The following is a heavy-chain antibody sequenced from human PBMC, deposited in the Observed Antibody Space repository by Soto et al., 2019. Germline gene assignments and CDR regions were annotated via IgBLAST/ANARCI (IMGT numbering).Heavy chain of an antibody. J-gene: IGHJ6*02. Sequence: GGSLRLSCAASGFTFSSYAMHWVRQAPGKGLEWVAVISYDGSNKYYADSEKGRFTISRDNSKNTLYLQMNSRRAEDTAVYYCARENFPDSSSWYYYYYGMDVWGQGTTVTVSS. D-gene: IGHD6-13*01. V-gene: IGHV3-30-3*01. CDR2: ISYDGSNK. CDR3: ARENFPDSSSWYYYYYGMDV. CDR1: GFTFSSYA.